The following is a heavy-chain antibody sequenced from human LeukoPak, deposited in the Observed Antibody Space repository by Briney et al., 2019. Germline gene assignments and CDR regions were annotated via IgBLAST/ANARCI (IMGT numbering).Heavy chain of an antibody. CDR2: ISTNNGNT. CDR1: GYTFTNYG. Sequence: ASVKVSCKASGYTFTNYGLSWVRQAPGQGLEWMGWISTNNGNTNYAQKLQGRVTMTTDTSTSTAYMELRSLTPDDTAVYYCARDHGRGSLFGVVMPFDCWGQGTLVTVSS. J-gene: IGHJ4*02. CDR3: ARDHGRGSLFGVVMPFDC. V-gene: IGHV1-18*01. D-gene: IGHD3-3*01.